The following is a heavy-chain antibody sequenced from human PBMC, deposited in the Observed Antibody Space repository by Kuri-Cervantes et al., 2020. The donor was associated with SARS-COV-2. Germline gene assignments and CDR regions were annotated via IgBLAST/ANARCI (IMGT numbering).Heavy chain of an antibody. J-gene: IGHJ4*02. CDR3: AKDRPSGSYLNYFDY. D-gene: IGHD1-26*01. CDR1: GGSISSSSYY. V-gene: IGHV3-23*01. CDR2: ISGSGGST. Sequence: GGSLRLSCTVSGGSISSSSYYWGWIRQPPGKGLEWVSAISGSGGSTYYADSVKGRFTISRDNSKNTLYLQMNSLRAEDTAVYYCAKDRPSGSYLNYFDYWGQGTLVTVSS.